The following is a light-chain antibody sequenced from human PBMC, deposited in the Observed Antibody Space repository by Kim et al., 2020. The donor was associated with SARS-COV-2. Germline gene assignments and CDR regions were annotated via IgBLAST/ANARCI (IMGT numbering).Light chain of an antibody. Sequence: LSPGERATLSCRASHSIGNSLAWYQQKPGQAPRLLIHDASNGATDIPARFSGSGSGTDFTLTISNLEPEDFAVYFCQQRSSWPPTFGQGTRLEIK. CDR3: QQRSSWPPT. CDR1: HSIGNS. CDR2: DAS. V-gene: IGKV3-11*01. J-gene: IGKJ5*01.